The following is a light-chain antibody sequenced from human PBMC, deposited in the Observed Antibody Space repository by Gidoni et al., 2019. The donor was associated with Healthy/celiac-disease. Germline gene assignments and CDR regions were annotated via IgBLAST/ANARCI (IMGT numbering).Light chain of an antibody. CDR1: QSVRSN. CDR3: QQDNNWPQYT. CDR2: GAS. Sequence: ELVMTQSPATLSVSPGERATLPCRASQSVRSNLAWYQQKPGQAPRRLIDGASTRATGIPARFSGSGSGTEFTLTISSLQSEDFAVYYCQQDNNWPQYTFGQXTKLEIK. V-gene: IGKV3-15*01. J-gene: IGKJ2*01.